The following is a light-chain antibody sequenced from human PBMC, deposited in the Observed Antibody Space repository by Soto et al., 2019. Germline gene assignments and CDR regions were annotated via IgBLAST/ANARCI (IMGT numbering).Light chain of an antibody. CDR3: QSYDSSLYGYV. J-gene: IGLJ1*01. Sequence: QSVLTEPPSVSGGPGQRVTISCAVSSSSIGAGYDVDWYQQLPGAAPKLLIYANSNRPSGVPDRFSGSKSGTSASLAITGLQAEDEADYYCQSYDSSLYGYVFGSGTKVTVL. CDR1: SSSIGAGYD. CDR2: ANS. V-gene: IGLV1-40*01.